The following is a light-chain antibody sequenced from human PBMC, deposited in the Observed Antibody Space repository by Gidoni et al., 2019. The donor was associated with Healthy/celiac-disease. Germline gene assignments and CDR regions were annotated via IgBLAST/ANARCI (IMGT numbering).Light chain of an antibody. V-gene: IGKV1-5*03. CDR1: QSISSW. CDR2: KAS. CDR3: QQYNSLWT. J-gene: IGKJ1*01. Sequence: DIKMTQSPSTLSGSVGDRVTITCRASQSISSWLAWYQQKPGQAPKLLIYKASSLESGVPPRFSGSGSGTEFPLTISSLQPDDFATYYCQQYNSLWTFGQGTEVEIK.